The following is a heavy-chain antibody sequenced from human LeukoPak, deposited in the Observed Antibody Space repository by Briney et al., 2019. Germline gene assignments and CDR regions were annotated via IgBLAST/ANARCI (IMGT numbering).Heavy chain of an antibody. CDR1: GGTFSAYY. D-gene: IGHD1-1*01. CDR3: VSIRLRTSWFDP. Sequence: ASETLSLTCGVYGGTFSAYYWSWIRQPPGKGLEWIGEISHSGSTTNYNPSLKSRVTISVDTSKNQFSLQLKSVTAADTAVYYCVSIRLRTSWFDPWGQGTLVTVSS. CDR2: ISHSGSTT. V-gene: IGHV4-34*01. J-gene: IGHJ5*02.